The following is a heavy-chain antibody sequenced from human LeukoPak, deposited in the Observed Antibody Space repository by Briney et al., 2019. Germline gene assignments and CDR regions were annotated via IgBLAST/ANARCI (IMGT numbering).Heavy chain of an antibody. Sequence: PGGSLRLSCAVSGFTFDDYAMHWVRQVPGKGLEWVSLISGDGGSPYYADSVKGRFTISRDSSKNSLYLQMNSLRTEDTALYYCAKDIRGVQPVLLHYGMDVWGQGTTVTVSS. D-gene: IGHD3-10*01. CDR3: AKDIRGVQPVLLHYGMDV. CDR1: GFTFDDYA. CDR2: ISGDGGSP. J-gene: IGHJ6*02. V-gene: IGHV3-43*02.